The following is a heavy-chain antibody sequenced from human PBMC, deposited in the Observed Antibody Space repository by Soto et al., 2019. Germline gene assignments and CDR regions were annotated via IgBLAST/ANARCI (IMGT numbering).Heavy chain of an antibody. CDR1: GFTFSSYW. CDR2: INSDGSST. CDR3: AREGSSGWYRENWFDP. V-gene: IGHV3-74*01. J-gene: IGHJ5*02. D-gene: IGHD6-19*01. Sequence: GALRLSCAASGFTFSSYWMHWVRQAPGKGLVWVSRINSDGSSTSYADSVKGRFTISRDNAKNTLYLQMNSLRAEDTAVYYCAREGSSGWYRENWFDPWGQGTLVTVSS.